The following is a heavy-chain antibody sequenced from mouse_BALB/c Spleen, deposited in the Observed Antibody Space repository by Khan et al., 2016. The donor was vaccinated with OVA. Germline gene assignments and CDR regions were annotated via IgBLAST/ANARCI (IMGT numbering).Heavy chain of an antibody. CDR1: GYSITSDYA. V-gene: IGHV3-2*02. CDR2: ISYSGST. D-gene: IGHD1-1*01. J-gene: IGHJ1*01. CDR3: ARRYYYGHWYFDV. Sequence: EVQLQESGPGLVKPSQSLSLTCTVTGYSITSDYAWNWIRQFPGNKLEWMAYISYSGSTSYNPSLKSRISITRDTSKNQFFLQLNSVTPYDTATYYCARRYYYGHWYFDVWGAGTAVTVSS.